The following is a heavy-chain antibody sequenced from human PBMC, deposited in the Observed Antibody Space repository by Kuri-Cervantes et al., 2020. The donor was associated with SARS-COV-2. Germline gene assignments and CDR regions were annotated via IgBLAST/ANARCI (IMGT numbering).Heavy chain of an antibody. J-gene: IGHJ5*02. CDR2: INHSGST. CDR1: GGSISSSSYY. CDR3: ARHRWFDP. Sequence: GSLRLSCTVSGGSISSSSYYWGWIRQPPGKGLEWIGEINHSGSTNYNPSLKSRVTISVDTSKNQFSLKLSPVTAADTAVYYCARHRWFDPWGQGTLVTVSS. V-gene: IGHV4-39*01.